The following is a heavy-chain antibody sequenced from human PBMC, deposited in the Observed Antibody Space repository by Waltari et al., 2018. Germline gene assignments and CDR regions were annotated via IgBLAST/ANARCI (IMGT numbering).Heavy chain of an antibody. Sequence: QVQLVQSGAEVKKPGASVKVSCKASGYTFTGYYMHWVRQAPGQGLEWMGWINPNSGGTNDAQKFQGRVTMTRDTSISTAYMELSRLRSDDTAVYYCASYGDDDAFDIWGQGTMVTVSS. CDR2: INPNSGGT. CDR3: ASYGDDDAFDI. D-gene: IGHD2-21*02. CDR1: GYTFTGYY. V-gene: IGHV1-2*02. J-gene: IGHJ3*02.